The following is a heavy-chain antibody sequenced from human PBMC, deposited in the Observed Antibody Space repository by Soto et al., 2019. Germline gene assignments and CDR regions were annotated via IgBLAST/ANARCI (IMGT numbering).Heavy chain of an antibody. CDR3: ARDMSAMATGMDV. CDR2: IYSGGTT. Sequence: EVQLVESGGGLIQPGGSLRLSCAASGFIVSNNYMRWVRQAPGKGLEWVSVIYSGGTTHYADSVKGRFTISRDNSKNMMYLQMNSLRVEDTAVYYCARDMSAMATGMDVWGHGTTVTVSS. D-gene: IGHD5-18*01. V-gene: IGHV3-53*01. CDR1: GFIVSNNY. J-gene: IGHJ6*02.